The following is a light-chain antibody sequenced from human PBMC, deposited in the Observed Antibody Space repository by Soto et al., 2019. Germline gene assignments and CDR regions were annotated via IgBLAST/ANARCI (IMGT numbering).Light chain of an antibody. Sequence: DIQMTQSPSSVSASVGDRVAITCRASQGIRTWLAWYQQKPGKAPKVLIYAASSLQSGVPSRFSGSGSGTDFTLTISSLQPEDFATYYCQQSYSTSITFGQGTRLEIK. V-gene: IGKV1-12*01. CDR2: AAS. J-gene: IGKJ5*01. CDR1: QGIRTW. CDR3: QQSYSTSIT.